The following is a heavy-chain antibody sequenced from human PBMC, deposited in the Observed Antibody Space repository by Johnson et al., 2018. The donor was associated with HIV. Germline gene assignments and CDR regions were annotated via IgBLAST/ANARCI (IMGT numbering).Heavy chain of an antibody. Sequence: VQLVESGGGLVQPGRSLRLSCAASGFTFDDYAMHWVRQAPGKGLEWVSGLSWNGGSIGYADSVKGRFTISRDNAKNSLYLQMNSLRAEDTAVYYCAKNSAAFDIWGQGTMVTVSS. CDR1: GFTFDDYA. D-gene: IGHD3-10*01. CDR2: LSWNGGSI. V-gene: IGHV3-9*01. J-gene: IGHJ3*02. CDR3: AKNSAAFDI.